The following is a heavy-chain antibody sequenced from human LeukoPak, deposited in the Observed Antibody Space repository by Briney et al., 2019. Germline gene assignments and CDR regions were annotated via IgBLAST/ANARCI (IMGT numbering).Heavy chain of an antibody. CDR2: IYYSGST. CDR1: GGSIRSSSYY. V-gene: IGHV4-39*01. D-gene: IGHD3/OR15-3a*01. CDR3: ARQKGTGRGWFDP. J-gene: IGHJ5*02. Sequence: SETLSLTCTVSGGSIRSSSYYWGWIRQPPGKGLEWIGSIYYSGSTNYNPSLKSRVTISVDTSKNQFSLKLSSVTAADTAVYYCARQKGTGRGWFDPWGQGTLVTVSS.